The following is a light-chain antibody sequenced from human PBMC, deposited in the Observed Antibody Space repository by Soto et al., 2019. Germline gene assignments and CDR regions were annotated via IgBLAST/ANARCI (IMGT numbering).Light chain of an antibody. V-gene: IGKV1-5*03. CDR1: QTISSW. J-gene: IGKJ1*01. Sequence: DIRMTQSPSTLSGSVGDRVTITCRASQTISSWLAWYQQKPGKAPKLLIYKASTLKSGVPSRFSGSGSGTEFTHTISSLQPDDFATYYCQHFNSYSEAFGQGTKVQLK. CDR2: KAS. CDR3: QHFNSYSEA.